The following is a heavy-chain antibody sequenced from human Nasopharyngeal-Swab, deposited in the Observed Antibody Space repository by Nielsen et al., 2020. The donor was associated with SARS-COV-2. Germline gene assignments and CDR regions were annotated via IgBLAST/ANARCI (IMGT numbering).Heavy chain of an antibody. CDR1: GYTFTSYY. CDR3: ARGPYNWNFLNSYGMDV. V-gene: IGHV1-46*01. D-gene: IGHD1-7*01. J-gene: IGHJ6*02. CDR2: INPSGGST. Sequence: ASVKVSCKASGYTFTSYYMHWVRQAPGQGLEWMGIINPSGGSTSYAQKFQGRVTMTRDTSTSTVYMDLSSLRSEDTAVYYCARGPYNWNFLNSYGMDVWGQGTTVTVSS.